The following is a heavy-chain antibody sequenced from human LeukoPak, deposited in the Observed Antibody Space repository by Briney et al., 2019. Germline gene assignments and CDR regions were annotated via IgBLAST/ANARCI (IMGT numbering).Heavy chain of an antibody. Sequence: SQTLSLTCTVSGGSISSGGYYWSWIRQHPGKGLEWIGYIYYSGSTYYNPSLKSRVTISVDTSKNQFSLKLSSVTAADTAVYYCARCGDGYNHFDYWGQGTLVTVSS. J-gene: IGHJ4*02. V-gene: IGHV4-31*03. CDR3: ARCGDGYNHFDY. D-gene: IGHD5-24*01. CDR1: GGSISSGGYY. CDR2: IYYSGST.